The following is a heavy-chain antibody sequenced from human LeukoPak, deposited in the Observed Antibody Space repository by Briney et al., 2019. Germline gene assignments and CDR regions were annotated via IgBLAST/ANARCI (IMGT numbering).Heavy chain of an antibody. Sequence: GASVKVSCKASGGTFSSYAISWVRQAPGQGLEWMGGIIPIFGTANYAQKFQGRVTMTEDTSTDTAYMELSSLRSEDTAVYYCATVNYYYDSSGYHDYWGQGTLVTVSS. CDR2: IIPIFGTA. D-gene: IGHD3-22*01. V-gene: IGHV1-69*06. CDR3: ATVNYYYDSSGYHDY. J-gene: IGHJ4*02. CDR1: GGTFSSYA.